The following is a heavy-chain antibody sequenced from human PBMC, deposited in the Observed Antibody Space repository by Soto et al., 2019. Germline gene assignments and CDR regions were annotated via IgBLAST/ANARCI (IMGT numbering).Heavy chain of an antibody. J-gene: IGHJ6*02. Sequence: QVQLVQSRGEVKKPGASVKVSCKTSGYSFTTYGLSWVRQAPGQGLEWMGWISGYNGNTNYAQKLQGRVTMTTDTSTSTAYMELRSLRSDDTAVYYCAREGPAPYSYYGMDVWGQGSTVTVSS. CDR1: GYSFTTYG. V-gene: IGHV1-18*01. CDR2: ISGYNGNT. CDR3: AREGPAPYSYYGMDV.